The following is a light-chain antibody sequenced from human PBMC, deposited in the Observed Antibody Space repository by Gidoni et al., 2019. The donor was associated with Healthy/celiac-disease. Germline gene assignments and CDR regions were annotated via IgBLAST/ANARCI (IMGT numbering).Light chain of an antibody. CDR2: SNH. CDR1: SSKIGSNT. CDR3: AAWDDSLNGRV. Sequence: QSVLTQPPSASGTPGQRVTISCSGSSSKIGSNTVNWYQQPPGTAPKLLIYSNHQRPSGVPDRFSGSKSGTSASLAISGLQSEDEADYYCAAWDDSLNGRVFGGGTKLTVL. J-gene: IGLJ3*02. V-gene: IGLV1-44*01.